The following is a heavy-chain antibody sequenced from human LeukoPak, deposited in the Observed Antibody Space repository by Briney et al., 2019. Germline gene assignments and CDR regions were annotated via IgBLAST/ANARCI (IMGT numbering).Heavy chain of an antibody. CDR3: AKDLRVNYYGSGSYYLANGMDV. Sequence: GRSLRLSCAASGFTFSSYGMHWVRQAPGKGLEWVAVISYDGSNKYYADSVKGRFTIARDNSKNTLYLQMNSLRAEDTAVYYCAKDLRVNYYGSGSYYLANGMDVWGQGTTVTVSS. J-gene: IGHJ6*02. CDR1: GFTFSSYG. D-gene: IGHD3-10*01. V-gene: IGHV3-30*18. CDR2: ISYDGSNK.